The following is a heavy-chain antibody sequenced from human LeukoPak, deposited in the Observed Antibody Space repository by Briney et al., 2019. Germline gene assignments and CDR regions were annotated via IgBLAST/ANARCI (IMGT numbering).Heavy chain of an antibody. CDR2: ISGSGRST. CDR3: ARTVRGVITGWYFDY. V-gene: IGHV3-23*01. J-gene: IGHJ4*02. Sequence: GGSLRLSCAASGFTFSSFAMSWVRQAPGKGLEWVSSISGSGRSTYFADSVRGRFTISRDNAKNSLYLQMNSLRAEDTAVYYCARTVRGVITGWYFDYWGQGTLVTVSS. CDR1: GFTFSSFA. D-gene: IGHD3-10*01.